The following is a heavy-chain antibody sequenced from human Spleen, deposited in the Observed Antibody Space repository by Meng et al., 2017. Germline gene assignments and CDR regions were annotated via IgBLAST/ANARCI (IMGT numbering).Heavy chain of an antibody. CDR2: IYHSGST. J-gene: IGHJ4*02. CDR3: ARDPGSSWEIDS. D-gene: IGHD6-13*01. V-gene: IGHV4-38-2*02. Sequence: SETLSLTCTVSGYSISSGYYWGWIRQPPGKGLEWIGSIYHSGSTYYNPSLKSRVTISVDTSKNQFSLKLTSVTAADTAVYYCARDPGSSWEIDSWGQGTLVTVSS. CDR1: GYSISSGYY.